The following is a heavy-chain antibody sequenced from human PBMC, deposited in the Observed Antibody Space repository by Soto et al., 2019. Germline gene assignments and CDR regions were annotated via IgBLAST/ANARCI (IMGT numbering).Heavy chain of an antibody. CDR1: GGSIDNYY. CDR2: IYSSGST. V-gene: IGHV4-59*01. J-gene: IGHJ4*02. CDR3: ARGGTVGRITVTTYAV. Sequence: QVQLQESGAGLVKPSETLSLTCTVSGGSIDNYYWSWIRQPPGRGLEWIGFIYSSGSTNYNPSVKSRVTISAETSRNQVSLKLTSVTTADTAVYYCARGGTVGRITVTTYAVWGQGTLVTVSS. D-gene: IGHD4-17*01.